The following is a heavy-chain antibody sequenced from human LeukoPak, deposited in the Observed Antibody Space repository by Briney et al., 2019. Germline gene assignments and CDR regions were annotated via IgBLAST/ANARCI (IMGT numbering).Heavy chain of an antibody. V-gene: IGHV3-30*04. CDR2: ISKDGNSQ. CDR1: GFTFSSYA. J-gene: IGHJ3*02. Sequence: GGSLRLSCAASGFTFSSYALDWVRQAPGKGLEWVAVISKDGNSQNYADSVKGRFTISRDNSKNTLYLQMNSLRPEDTAVYYCAGESFDISGQGTTVTVSS. CDR3: AGESFDI.